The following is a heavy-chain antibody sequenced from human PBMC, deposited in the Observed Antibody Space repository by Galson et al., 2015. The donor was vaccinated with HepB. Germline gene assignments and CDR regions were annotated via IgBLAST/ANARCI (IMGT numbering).Heavy chain of an antibody. V-gene: IGHV3-7*01. Sequence: SLRLSCAASGLISSSYHYWMSWVRQAPGKGLEWVANIKEDGSEKYYVDSVTGRFTISRDNAKNALYLQMNSLRGEDTAVYYCARETAAHPVYYQYYMDVWGKGTTVIVSS. CDR3: ARETAAHPVYYQYYMDV. CDR2: IKEDGSEK. J-gene: IGHJ6*03. CDR1: GLISSSYHYW. D-gene: IGHD2-2*01.